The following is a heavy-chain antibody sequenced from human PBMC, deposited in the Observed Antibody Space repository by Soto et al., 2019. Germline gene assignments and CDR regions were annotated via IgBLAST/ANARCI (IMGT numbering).Heavy chain of an antibody. CDR2: IYWDDSK. CDR3: AHPPGGRSLY. Sequence: QITLKESGPTLMKPTQTLTLTCTFSGFSLTTDRVGVGWIRQPPGEALEWLAVIYWDDSKTYRPSLESRLTITKDTSKNQVALTMTNMASLDTATYYCAHPPGGRSLYWGQGTLVTVSS. V-gene: IGHV2-5*02. CDR1: GFSLTTDRVG. J-gene: IGHJ4*02. D-gene: IGHD1-26*01.